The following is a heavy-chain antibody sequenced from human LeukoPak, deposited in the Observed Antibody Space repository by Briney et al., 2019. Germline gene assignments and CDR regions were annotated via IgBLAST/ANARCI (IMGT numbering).Heavy chain of an antibody. CDR2: IVVGSGNT. D-gene: IGHD2-2*01. CDR1: GFTFTSSA. Sequence: SVKVSCKASGFTFTSSAVQWVRQARGQRLEWIGWIVVGSGNTNYAQKFQERVTITSDMSTSTAYMELSSLRSEDTAVYYCTAGYLPAANYYYYYYMDVWGKGTTVTVSS. J-gene: IGHJ6*03. CDR3: TAGYLPAANYYYYYYMDV. V-gene: IGHV1-58*01.